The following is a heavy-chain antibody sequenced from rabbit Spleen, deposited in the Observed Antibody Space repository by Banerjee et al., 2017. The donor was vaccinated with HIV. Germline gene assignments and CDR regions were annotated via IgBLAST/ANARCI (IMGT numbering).Heavy chain of an antibody. V-gene: IGHV1S45*01. D-gene: IGHD8-1*01. CDR3: ARDAATSFSSYGMDL. CDR1: GFSFSDRDV. J-gene: IGHJ6*01. Sequence: QQQLVESGGGLVKPGASLTLTCKASGFSFSDRDVMCWVRQAPGKGLEWIACINASTGKPVYATWASGRFTISRTSSTTVTLQMTSLTAADTATYFCARDAATSFSSYGMDLWGPGHPGHRL. CDR2: INASTGKP.